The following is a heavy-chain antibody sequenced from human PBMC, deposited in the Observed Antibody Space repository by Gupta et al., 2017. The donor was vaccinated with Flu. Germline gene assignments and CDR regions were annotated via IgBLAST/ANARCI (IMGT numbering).Heavy chain of an antibody. CDR2: IWYDGSNK. CDR1: GFTFSSYG. J-gene: IGHJ6*02. Sequence: QVQLVESGGGVVQPGRSLRLSCAASGFTFSSYGMHWVRQAPGKGLEWVAVIWYDGSNKYYADSVKGRFTISRDNSKNTLYLQMNSLRAEDTAVYYCARAYGDYVIPIYYYGMDVWGQGTTVTVSS. CDR3: ARAYGDYVIPIYYYGMDV. D-gene: IGHD4-17*01. V-gene: IGHV3-33*01.